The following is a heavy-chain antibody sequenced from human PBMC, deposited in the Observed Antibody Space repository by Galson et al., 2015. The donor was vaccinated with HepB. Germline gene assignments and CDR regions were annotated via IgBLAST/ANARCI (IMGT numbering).Heavy chain of an antibody. CDR3: ARGVIWGSVDS. V-gene: IGHV3-53*01. D-gene: IGHD3-16*01. CDR2: IYSGGTT. Sequence: SLRLSCAASGFIVSSHYMNWVRQAPGKGLEWVSIIYSGGTTYYADSVKGRFTISRDNSRNTLYLQMNSLRAEDTAVYYCARGVIWGSVDSWGQGTLVTVSS. CDR1: GFIVSSHY. J-gene: IGHJ4*02.